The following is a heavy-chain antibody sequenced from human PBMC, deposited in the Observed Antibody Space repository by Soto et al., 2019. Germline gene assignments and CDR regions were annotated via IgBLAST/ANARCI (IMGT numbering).Heavy chain of an antibody. V-gene: IGHV1-8*01. CDR1: GYTFTSYD. J-gene: IGHJ4*02. Sequence: QVQLVQSGAEVKKPGASVKVSCKASGYTFTSYDINWVRQATGQGLEWMGWMNPNSGNTGYAQKFQGRVAMTRNTSIRTAYMELRSLRSEDTAVYYCARGRGHSSGWYGDYWGQGTLVTVSS. CDR3: ARGRGHSSGWYGDY. CDR2: MNPNSGNT. D-gene: IGHD6-19*01.